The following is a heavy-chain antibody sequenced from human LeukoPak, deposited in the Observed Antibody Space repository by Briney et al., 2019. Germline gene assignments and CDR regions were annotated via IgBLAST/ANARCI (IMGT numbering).Heavy chain of an antibody. V-gene: IGHV4-39*07. CDR2: IFYGGST. CDR3: ARGVGFLEWFSTYYYYGMDV. J-gene: IGHJ6*02. CDR1: GGSISSSNYD. Sequence: PSETLSLTCTVSGGSISSSNYDWGWIRQPPGKGLEWIGTIFYGGSTYYNPSLKSRVTISVDTPKNQFSLKLSSVTAADTAVYYCARGVGFLEWFSTYYYYGMDVWGQGTTVTVSS. D-gene: IGHD3-3*01.